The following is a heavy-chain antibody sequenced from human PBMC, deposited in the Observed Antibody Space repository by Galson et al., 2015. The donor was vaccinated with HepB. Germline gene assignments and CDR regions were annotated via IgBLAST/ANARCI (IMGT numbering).Heavy chain of an antibody. Sequence: SLRLSCAASGFTFDDYTMHWVRQAPGKGLEWVSLISWDGGSTYYADSVEGRFTISRDNSKNSLYLQMNSLRTEDTALYYCAKDHNSGSYFDYWGQGTLVTVSS. CDR3: AKDHNSGSYFDY. J-gene: IGHJ4*03. CDR2: ISWDGGST. CDR1: GFTFDDYT. D-gene: IGHD1-26*01. V-gene: IGHV3-43*01.